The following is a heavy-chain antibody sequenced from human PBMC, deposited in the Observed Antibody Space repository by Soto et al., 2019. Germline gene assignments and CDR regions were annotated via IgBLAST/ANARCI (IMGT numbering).Heavy chain of an antibody. CDR1: GYSFTSYW. V-gene: IGHV5-51*01. D-gene: IGHD2-15*01. Sequence: GEALKISCKGSGYSFTSYWIGWVRQMSVKGLEWMGIIYPGDSDTRYSPSFQGQVTISADKSISTAYLQWSSLKASDTAMYYCATPPYSDAFDIWGQGTMVTVSS. J-gene: IGHJ3*02. CDR2: IYPGDSDT. CDR3: ATPPYSDAFDI.